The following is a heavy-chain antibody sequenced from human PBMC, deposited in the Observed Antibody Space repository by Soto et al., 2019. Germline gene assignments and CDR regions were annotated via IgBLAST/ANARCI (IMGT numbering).Heavy chain of an antibody. CDR2: IYYSGST. D-gene: IGHD4-17*01. V-gene: IGHV4-39*01. CDR3: ARLNDGDYYFDY. Sequence: SETLSLTYTASGGSISSSSYYWGWISQPPGKGLEWIGSIYYSGSTYYNPSLKSRVAISVDTSKNQFSLKLSSVTAADTAVYYCARLNDGDYYFDYWGQGTLVTVSS. J-gene: IGHJ4*02. CDR1: GGSISSSSYY.